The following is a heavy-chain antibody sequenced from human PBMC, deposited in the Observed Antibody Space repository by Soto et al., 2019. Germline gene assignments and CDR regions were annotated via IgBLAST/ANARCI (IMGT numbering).Heavy chain of an antibody. CDR2: IYPGDSDT. D-gene: IGHD2-21*02. CDR3: ERNTDTVVTPLGIDV. V-gene: IGHV5-51*01. Sequence: GESLKISCKGSGYSFTSYWIGWVRQMPGKGLEWMGIIYPGDSDTRYSPSFQGQVTISADKSISTAYLQWSSLKASDTAMYYCERNTDTVVTPLGIDVWGQGTTVTVYS. CDR1: GYSFTSYW. J-gene: IGHJ6*02.